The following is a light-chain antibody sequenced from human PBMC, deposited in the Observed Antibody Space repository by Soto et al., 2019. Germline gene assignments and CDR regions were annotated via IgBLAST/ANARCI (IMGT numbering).Light chain of an antibody. V-gene: IGLV2-14*01. CDR2: EVN. CDR1: SSDIGSHNW. Sequence: QSALTQPASVSGSPGQSTTISCTGTSSDIGSHNWVSWYQQHPGRAPRLMIYEVNNRPSGVSNRFSGSKSGNTDSLTISGLQAEDEADYYCSSYTTSDTYVFGPGTKVTVL. J-gene: IGLJ1*01. CDR3: SSYTTSDTYV.